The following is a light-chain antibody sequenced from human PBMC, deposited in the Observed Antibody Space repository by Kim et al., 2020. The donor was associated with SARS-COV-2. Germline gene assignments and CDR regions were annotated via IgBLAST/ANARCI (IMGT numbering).Light chain of an antibody. CDR3: SSYAGSNKRV. CDR2: EVS. J-gene: IGLJ1*01. V-gene: IGLV2-8*01. CDR1: SSDVGGYNY. Sequence: QSALTQPPSASGSPGQSVTISCTGTSSDVGGYNYVSWYQQHPGKAPNLMIYEVSKRPSGVPDRFSGSNSGNTASLTVSGRQAEDEADYYCSSYAGSNKRVFGTGTKVTVL.